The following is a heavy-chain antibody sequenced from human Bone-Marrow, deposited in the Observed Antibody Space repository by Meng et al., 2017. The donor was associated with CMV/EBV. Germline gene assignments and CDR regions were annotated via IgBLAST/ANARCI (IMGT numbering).Heavy chain of an antibody. CDR1: GYTFTGYY. D-gene: IGHD2-21*01. CDR2: INPNSGGT. V-gene: IGHV1-2*02. CDR3: ARVHISAVGYYYNGMDV. J-gene: IGHJ6*02. Sequence: ASVKVSCKASGYTFTGYYMHWVRQAPGQGLEWMGWINPNSGGTNYAQKLQGRVTMTRDTSRSTAHMELSRLTSDDSAVYYCARVHISAVGYYYNGMDVWGQGTTVTVSS.